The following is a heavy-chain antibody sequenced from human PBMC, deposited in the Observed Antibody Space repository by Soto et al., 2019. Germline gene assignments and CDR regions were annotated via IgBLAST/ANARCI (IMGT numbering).Heavy chain of an antibody. CDR1: GFTFSNYW. V-gene: IGHV3-7*04. Sequence: GGSLRLSCAASGFTFSNYWMSWVRQAPGKGLEWVANIKQDGSEKYYVDSVRGRFTISRDNAKNSLYLQMNSLRAEDTAVYYCARGDSGYDLSLPFDYWGQGTLVTVSS. CDR3: ARGDSGYDLSLPFDY. CDR2: IKQDGSEK. D-gene: IGHD5-12*01. J-gene: IGHJ4*02.